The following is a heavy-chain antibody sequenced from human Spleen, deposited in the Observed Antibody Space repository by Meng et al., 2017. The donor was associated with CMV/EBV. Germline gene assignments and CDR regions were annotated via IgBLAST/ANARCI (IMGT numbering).Heavy chain of an antibody. D-gene: IGHD6-6*01. Sequence: ASVKVSCKASAYIFTNCSMHWVRQARGQRLEWMGWSNAGNGNTKYSQEFQGRVTITRDTSASTAYMELSSLRSEDMAVYYCARGRPYGMDVWGQGTTVTVSS. V-gene: IGHV1-3*02. J-gene: IGHJ6*02. CDR3: ARGRPYGMDV. CDR2: SNAGNGNT. CDR1: AYIFTNCS.